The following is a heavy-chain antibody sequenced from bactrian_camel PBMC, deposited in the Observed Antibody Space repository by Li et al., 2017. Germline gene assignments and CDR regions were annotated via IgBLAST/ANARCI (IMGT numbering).Heavy chain of an antibody. J-gene: IGHJ4*01. CDR1: GHTLRSYC. Sequence: VQLVESGGGAVQAGGSLRLSCADSGHTLRSYCMGWFRQAPGKERELIATIVGYGLSWYADSVKGRFTITQTGNTVYLQMNSLKVEDTAVYYCAADPSRELWVGYPPYKYWGQGTQVTVS. CDR3: AADPSRELWVGYPPYKY. CDR2: IVGYGLS. V-gene: IGHV3S56*01. D-gene: IGHD5*01.